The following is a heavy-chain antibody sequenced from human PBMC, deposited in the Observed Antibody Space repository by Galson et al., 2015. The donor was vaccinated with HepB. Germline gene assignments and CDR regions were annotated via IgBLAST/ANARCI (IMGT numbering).Heavy chain of an antibody. J-gene: IGHJ3*01. D-gene: IGHD2-15*01. CDR3: AREEDGDAFDV. CDR2: IYWDDDK. V-gene: IGHV2-5*02. Sequence: PALVKPTQTLTLTCTFSGFSLNTSGITVGWIRQPPGKALEWLALIYWDDDKRYSPSLKSRLTITKDTSKNQVVLIMTNLDPVDTATYYCAREEDGDAFDVWGQGTMVTVSS. CDR1: GFSLNTSGIT.